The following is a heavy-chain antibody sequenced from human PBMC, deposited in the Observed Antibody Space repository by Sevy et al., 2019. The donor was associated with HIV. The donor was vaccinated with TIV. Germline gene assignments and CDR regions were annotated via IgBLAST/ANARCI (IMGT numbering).Heavy chain of an antibody. Sequence: SETLSLTCTVSGGSINSDHWNWIRQPPGKGLEWIGYVYYTGGTNYNPSLKNRVTISVDRTKNQYSLKLTSVTAADTAVYYCARRNDFAVWGQGTMVTVSS. V-gene: IGHV4-59*08. CDR3: ARRNDFAV. CDR1: GGSINSDH. CDR2: VYYTGGT. J-gene: IGHJ3*01.